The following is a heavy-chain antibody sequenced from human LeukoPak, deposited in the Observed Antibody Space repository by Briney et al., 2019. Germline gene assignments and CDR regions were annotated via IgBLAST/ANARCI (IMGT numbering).Heavy chain of an antibody. Sequence: ASVKVSCKASGYTFTSYGISWVRQAPGQGLEWMGWISAYNGNTNYAQNLQGRVTMTTDTSTSTAYMELRSLRSDDTAVYYCARDRYDYGDYGFSSSDYVHFDYWGQGTLVTVSS. J-gene: IGHJ4*02. CDR1: GYTFTSYG. CDR3: ARDRYDYGDYGFSSSDYVHFDY. CDR2: ISAYNGNT. D-gene: IGHD4-17*01. V-gene: IGHV1-18*01.